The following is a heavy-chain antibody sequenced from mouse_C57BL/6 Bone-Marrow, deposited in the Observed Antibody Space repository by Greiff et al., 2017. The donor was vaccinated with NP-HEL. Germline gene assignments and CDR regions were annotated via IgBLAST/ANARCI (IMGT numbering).Heavy chain of an antibody. Sequence: DVKLVESEGGLVQPGSSMKLSCTASGFTFSDYYMAWVRQVPEKGLEWVANINYDGSSTYYLDSLKSRFIISRDNAKNILYLQMSSLKSEDTATYYCARHLFYGYYFDYWGQGTTLTVSS. CDR2: INYDGSST. J-gene: IGHJ2*01. V-gene: IGHV5-16*01. D-gene: IGHD1-1*01. CDR3: ARHLFYGYYFDY. CDR1: GFTFSDYY.